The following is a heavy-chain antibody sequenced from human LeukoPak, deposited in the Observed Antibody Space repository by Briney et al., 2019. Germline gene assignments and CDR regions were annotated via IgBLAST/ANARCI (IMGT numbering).Heavy chain of an antibody. Sequence: ETLSLTCTVSGGSISSSSYYWGWIRQPPGKGLEWVSYISSSSSTIYYADSVKGRFTISRDNAKNSLYLQMNSLRDEDTAVYYCARAGMTTVTTFFDYWGQGTLVTVSS. CDR1: GGSISSSS. D-gene: IGHD4-4*01. CDR3: ARAGMTTVTTFFDY. V-gene: IGHV3-48*02. CDR2: ISSSSSTI. J-gene: IGHJ4*02.